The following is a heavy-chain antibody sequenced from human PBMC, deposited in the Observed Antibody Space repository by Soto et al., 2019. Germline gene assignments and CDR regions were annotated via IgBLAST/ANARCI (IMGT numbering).Heavy chain of an antibody. CDR1: GFAFNNAW. Sequence: EVQLVESGGGLGKPGGSLRLSCVTSGFAFNNAWMNWVRQAPGKGLEWVGRIKSQTDGGTTDYAATVKGRFTIARDDSQNEIYLQMNSLRTETTGVYYCTAPGGSSSRCDLDYWGQGTLVTVS. CDR3: TAPGGSSSRCDLDY. V-gene: IGHV3-15*07. CDR2: IKSQTDGGTT. D-gene: IGHD6-13*01. J-gene: IGHJ4*02.